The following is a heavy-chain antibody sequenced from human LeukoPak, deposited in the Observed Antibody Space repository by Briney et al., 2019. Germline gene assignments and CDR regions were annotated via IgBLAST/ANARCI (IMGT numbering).Heavy chain of an antibody. Sequence: SETLSLTCTVSGGSISSHYWSWIRQPPGKGLEWIGEINHSGSTNYNPSLKSRVTISVDTSKNQFSLKLSSVTAADTAVYYCARVGLWLDYWGQGTLVTVSS. CDR3: ARVGLWLDY. CDR2: INHSGST. D-gene: IGHD5-18*01. J-gene: IGHJ4*02. V-gene: IGHV4-34*01. CDR1: GGSISSHY.